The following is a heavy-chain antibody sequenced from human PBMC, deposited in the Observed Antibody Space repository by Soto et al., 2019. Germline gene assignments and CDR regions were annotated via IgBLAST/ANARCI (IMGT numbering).Heavy chain of an antibody. J-gene: IGHJ6*02. V-gene: IGHV5-51*01. CDR2: IYPGDSDT. D-gene: IGHD4-17*01. Sequence: PGVSMKISSQGAGYRITSYLIGWVSKMPGKGLEWMGIIYPGDSDTRYSPSFQGQVTISADKSISTAYLQWSSLKASDTAMYYCARRSTVIPPYYYGMDVWGQGTTVTVSS. CDR1: GYRITSYL. CDR3: ARRSTVIPPYYYGMDV.